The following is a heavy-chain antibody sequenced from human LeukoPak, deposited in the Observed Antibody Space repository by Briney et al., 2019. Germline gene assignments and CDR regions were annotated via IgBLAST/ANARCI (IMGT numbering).Heavy chain of an antibody. J-gene: IGHJ4*02. CDR1: GFTFSSYT. Sequence: GGSLRLSCAASGFTFSSYTMSWVRQAPGKGLEWVSSISGSDGRTYYVDSVKGRFTISRDNSKNTLYLQMNSLRAEDTAVYYCAKDGKSLVRGVIDYWGQGTLVTVSS. CDR2: ISGSDGRT. V-gene: IGHV3-23*01. CDR3: AKDGKSLVRGVIDY. D-gene: IGHD3-10*01.